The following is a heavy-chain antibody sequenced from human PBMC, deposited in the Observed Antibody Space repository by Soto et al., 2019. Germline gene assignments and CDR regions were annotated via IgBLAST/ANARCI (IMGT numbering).Heavy chain of an antibody. CDR1: GLSLSTTGVG. CDR3: VQSRCGGDCLQSYSSHSYYGLDV. CDR2: IYWNDGK. Sequence: QITLKASGPTLVKPTQTLTLTCTFSGLSLSTTGVGVGWIRQPPGEALEWLALIYWNDGKRYSPSVKSRLTITTDASKNQLVLTMTNMEPVDTATYYCVQSRCGGDCLQSYSSHSYYGLDVWGQGTTVTVSS. J-gene: IGHJ6*02. V-gene: IGHV2-5*01. D-gene: IGHD2-21*02.